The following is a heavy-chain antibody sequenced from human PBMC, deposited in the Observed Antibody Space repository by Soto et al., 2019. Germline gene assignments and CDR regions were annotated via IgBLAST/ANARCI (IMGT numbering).Heavy chain of an antibody. V-gene: IGHV1-69*08. D-gene: IGHD6-13*01. J-gene: IGHJ4*02. CDR3: AREVAAGTG. CDR2: IIPILGIA. Sequence: QVQLVQSGAEVKKPGSSVKVSCKASGGTFSSYTISWVRQAPGQGLEWMGRIIPILGIANYAQKFQGRVTITAENSTSNAYTELSSLRAEDTAVYYCAREVAAGTGWGQGTLVTVSA. CDR1: GGTFSSYT.